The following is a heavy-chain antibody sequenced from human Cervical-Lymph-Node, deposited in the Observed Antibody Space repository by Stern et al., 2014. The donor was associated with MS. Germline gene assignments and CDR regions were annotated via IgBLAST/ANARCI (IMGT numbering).Heavy chain of an antibody. J-gene: IGHJ5*02. D-gene: IGHD3-22*01. CDR3: ARDGFSGYYYHS. CDR2: IIPLSGTA. V-gene: IGHV1-69*01. Sequence: QVQLVQSGAAVKKPGSSVKVSCTASGGTLNSYTISLLRQAPGQGLEWMGGIIPLSGTANYAQKFQGRVTITADESTNTAHMELSSLRSEDTAVYYCARDGFSGYYYHSWGQGTLVTVS. CDR1: GGTLNSYT.